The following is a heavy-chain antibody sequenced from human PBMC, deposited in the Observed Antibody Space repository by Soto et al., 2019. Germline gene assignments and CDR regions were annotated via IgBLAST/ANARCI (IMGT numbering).Heavy chain of an antibody. CDR1: GGTFSSYT. Sequence: SVKVSCKASGGTFSSYTISWVRQAPGQGLEWMGRIIPILGIANYAQKFQGRVTITADKSTSTAYMELSSLRSEDTAVYYCATLLMYSSSSQQLYYYYYYLDVWGKGTTVTVSS. CDR3: ATLLMYSSSSQQLYYYYYYLDV. J-gene: IGHJ6*03. D-gene: IGHD6-6*01. V-gene: IGHV1-69*02. CDR2: IIPILGIA.